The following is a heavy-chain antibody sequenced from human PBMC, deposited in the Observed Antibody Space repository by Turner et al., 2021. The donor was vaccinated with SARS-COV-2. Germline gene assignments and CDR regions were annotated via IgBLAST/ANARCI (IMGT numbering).Heavy chain of an antibody. V-gene: IGHV4-39*01. D-gene: IGHD3-22*01. Sequence: QLQLQESGPGLVKPSETLSLTCTVSGGSISSRSYFWGWIRQPPGKGLEWIGSIYHSGSTYHNPSLKSRVTISVDTSKNQFSLKLSSVTAADTAVYYCARNSPKWYYYDSSGYYDYWGQGTLVTVSS. J-gene: IGHJ4*02. CDR1: GGSISSRSYF. CDR3: ARNSPKWYYYDSSGYYDY. CDR2: IYHSGST.